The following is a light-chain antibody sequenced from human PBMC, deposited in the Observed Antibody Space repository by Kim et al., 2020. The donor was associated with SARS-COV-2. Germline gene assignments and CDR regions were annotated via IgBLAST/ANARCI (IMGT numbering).Light chain of an antibody. V-gene: IGKV3-11*01. Sequence: LSPGERAPLSCRASQSVSSYLAWYQQKPGQAPRLLIYAASNRATGIPARFSGSGSGTDFTLTISSLEPEDFAVYYCQHRSSWPWTFGQGTKVDIK. CDR1: QSVSSY. J-gene: IGKJ1*01. CDR3: QHRSSWPWT. CDR2: AAS.